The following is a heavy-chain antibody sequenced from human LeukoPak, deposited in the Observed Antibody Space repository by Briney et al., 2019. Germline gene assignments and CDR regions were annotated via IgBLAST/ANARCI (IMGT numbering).Heavy chain of an antibody. CDR1: GGSISSGGYY. V-gene: IGHV4-31*03. CDR3: ARTPMNYYYGMDV. J-gene: IGHJ6*02. Sequence: SETLSLTCTVSGGSISSGGYYWSWLRQHPGKGLEWIGYIYYSGSTYYNPSLKSRVTISVDTSKNQFSLKLSSVTAADTAVYYCARTPMNYYYGMDVWGQGTTVTVS. CDR2: IYYSGST.